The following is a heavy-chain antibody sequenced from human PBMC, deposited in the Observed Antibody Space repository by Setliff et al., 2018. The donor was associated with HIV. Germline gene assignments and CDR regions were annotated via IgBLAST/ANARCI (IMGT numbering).Heavy chain of an antibody. CDR1: GFNFISYT. J-gene: IGHJ3*01. D-gene: IGHD1-26*01. CDR2: INSNGGST. CDR3: AKPTSGLYPRAFDL. Sequence: PGGSLRLSCAASGFNFISYTMNWVRQAPGKGLEWVSTINSNGGSTYYADSVKGRFTVSRDDSKNMLFLQMNSLGPEDTAIYYCAKPTSGLYPRAFDLWGQGTMVTVSS. V-gene: IGHV3-23*01.